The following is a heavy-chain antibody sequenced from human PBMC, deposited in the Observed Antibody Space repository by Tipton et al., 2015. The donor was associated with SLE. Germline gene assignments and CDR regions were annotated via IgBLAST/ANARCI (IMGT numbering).Heavy chain of an antibody. CDR1: EFTFSSYA. V-gene: IGHV3-30-3*01. CDR2: ISYDGSNK. Sequence: SLRLSCAASEFTFSSYAMHWVRQAPGKGLEWVAVISYDGSNKYYADSVKGRFTISRDNSKNTLYLQMNSLRAEDTAVYYCARPQTAYYFDYWGQGALVSVSS. D-gene: IGHD1-14*01. J-gene: IGHJ4*02. CDR3: ARPQTAYYFDY.